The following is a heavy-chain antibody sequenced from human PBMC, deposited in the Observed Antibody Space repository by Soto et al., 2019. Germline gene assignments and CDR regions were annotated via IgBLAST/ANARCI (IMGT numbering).Heavy chain of an antibody. V-gene: IGHV4-34*01. CDR1: GGSFSGYY. CDR3: ARFKSRRWFDP. Sequence: SETLSLTCAVYGGSFSGYYWSWIRQPPGKGLEWIGEINHSGSTNYNPSLKSRVTISVDTSKNQFSLKLSSVTAADTAVYYCARFKSRRWFDPWGQGTLVTVSS. CDR2: INHSGST. J-gene: IGHJ5*02.